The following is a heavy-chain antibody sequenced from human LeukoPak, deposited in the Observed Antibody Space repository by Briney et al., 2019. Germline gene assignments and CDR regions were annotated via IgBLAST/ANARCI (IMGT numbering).Heavy chain of an antibody. CDR3: ARYGSGWYEGYVEH. J-gene: IGHJ4*02. CDR1: GGSISSYY. D-gene: IGHD6-19*01. Sequence: PSETLCLTCTVSGGSISSYYWSWIRQPPGKGLEWIGYIYYSGSTNYNPSLKSRVTISVDTSKNQFSLKLKSVTAADTAVYYCARYGSGWYEGYVEHWGQGTLVTVSS. CDR2: IYYSGST. V-gene: IGHV4-59*01.